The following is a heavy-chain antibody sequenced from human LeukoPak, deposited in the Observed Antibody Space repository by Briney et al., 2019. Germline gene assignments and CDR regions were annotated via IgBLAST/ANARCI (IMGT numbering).Heavy chain of an antibody. CDR3: ARVLGVVTAISFDY. CDR2: IYHSGST. V-gene: IGHV4-38-2*02. Sequence: SETLSLSCTASGYSISSGYYWGWIRQPPGKGLEWIGSIYHSGSTYYNPSLKSRVTISVDTSKNQFSLKLSSVTAADTAVYYCARVLGVVTAISFDYWGQGTLVTVSS. J-gene: IGHJ4*02. CDR1: GYSISSGYY. D-gene: IGHD2-21*02.